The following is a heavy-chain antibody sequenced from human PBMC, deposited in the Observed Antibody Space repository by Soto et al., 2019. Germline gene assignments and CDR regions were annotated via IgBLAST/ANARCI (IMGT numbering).Heavy chain of an antibody. J-gene: IGHJ6*02. CDR3: VKGDDYGDYGDYYYYYGMDV. CDR2: ISSNGGST. V-gene: IGHV3-64D*06. Sequence: LRLSCSASGFTFSSYAMHWVRQAPGKGLEYVSAISSNGGSTYYADSVKGRFTISRDNSKNTLYLQMSSLRAEDTAVYYCVKGDDYGDYGDYYYYYGMDVWGQGTTVTVSS. D-gene: IGHD4-17*01. CDR1: GFTFSSYA.